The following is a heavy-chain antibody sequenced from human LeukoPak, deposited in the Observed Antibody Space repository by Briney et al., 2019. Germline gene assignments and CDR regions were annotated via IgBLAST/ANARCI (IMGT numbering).Heavy chain of an antibody. J-gene: IGHJ4*02. Sequence: SETLSLTCTVSGGSISNYYWSWIRQPPGKGLEWIGYISYSGSTNYNPSLKSRVTISVDTSKNQFSLKLSSVTAADTAAYYCARTNTVAGPHYWGQGTLVTVSS. V-gene: IGHV4-59*08. CDR1: GGSISNYY. CDR3: ARTNTVAGPHY. CDR2: ISYSGST. D-gene: IGHD6-19*01.